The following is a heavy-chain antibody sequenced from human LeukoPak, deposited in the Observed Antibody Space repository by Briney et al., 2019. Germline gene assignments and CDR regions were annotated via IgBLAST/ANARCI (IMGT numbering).Heavy chain of an antibody. J-gene: IGHJ4*02. Sequence: PSETLSLTCTVSGGSISSSSYYWGWIRQPPGKGLEWIGSIYYRGSTYYNPSLKSRVTISVDTSKNQFSLKLSSVTAADTAVYYCATEGIKSNYFDYWGQGTLVTVSS. CDR2: IYYRGST. CDR3: ATEGIKSNYFDY. V-gene: IGHV4-39*01. CDR1: GGSISSSSYY. D-gene: IGHD3-10*01.